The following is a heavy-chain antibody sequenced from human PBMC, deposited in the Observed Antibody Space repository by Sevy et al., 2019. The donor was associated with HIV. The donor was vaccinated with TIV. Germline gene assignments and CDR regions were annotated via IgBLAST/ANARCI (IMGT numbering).Heavy chain of an antibody. CDR3: ASPGTSGWYERRYYFDY. J-gene: IGHJ4*02. D-gene: IGHD6-19*01. CDR2: ISYDGSNK. V-gene: IGHV3-30-3*01. CDR1: GFTFSTYA. Sequence: GGSLRLSCAASGFTFSTYAMHWVRQAPGRGLEWVAVISYDGSNKYYADSVKGRFTISRDNYKNTLYLQMNSLRAEDTAVYYCASPGTSGWYERRYYFDYWGQGTLVTVSS.